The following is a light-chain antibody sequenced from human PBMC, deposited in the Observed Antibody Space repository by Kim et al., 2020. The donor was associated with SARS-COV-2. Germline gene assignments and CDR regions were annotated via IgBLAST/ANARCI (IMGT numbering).Light chain of an antibody. CDR3: HQYDTMPLT. CDR1: HTVNNNS. Sequence: SPGESATLSCSASHTVNNNSLGWYQQAPGQAPRLLIYATSTRATGIPDRFSGTGSGTDFTLTITRLAPEDFAVYYCHQYDTMPLTFGGGTKVDIK. V-gene: IGKV3-20*01. CDR2: ATS. J-gene: IGKJ4*01.